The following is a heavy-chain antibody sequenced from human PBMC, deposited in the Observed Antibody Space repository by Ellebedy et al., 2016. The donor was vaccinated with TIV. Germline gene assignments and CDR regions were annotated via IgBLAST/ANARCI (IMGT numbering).Heavy chain of an antibody. CDR1: EFTFNNAW. Sequence: GESLKISXAASEFTFNNAWMSWVRQGPGRGLEWVGRIKNKIDGGTTDYAAPVKGRFTISRDDSENTLYLQMNGLKTEDTAVYYCTTEFVCRGLNCHMFDPWGPGTLVSVSS. D-gene: IGHD2-15*01. J-gene: IGHJ5*02. CDR2: IKNKIDGGTT. CDR3: TTEFVCRGLNCHMFDP. V-gene: IGHV3-15*01.